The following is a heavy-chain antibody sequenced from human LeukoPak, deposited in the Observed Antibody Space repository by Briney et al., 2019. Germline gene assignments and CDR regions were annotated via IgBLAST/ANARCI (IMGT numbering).Heavy chain of an antibody. CDR2: ISGSGGST. D-gene: IGHD2-2*01. J-gene: IGHJ6*02. Sequence: GGSLRLSCAASGFTLSSYAMSWVRQAPGKGLEWVSAISGSGGSTYYADSVKGRFTISRDNSKNTLYLQMNSLRAEDTAVYYCAATHLYCSSTSCYFGPYGMDVWGQGTTVTVSS. CDR3: AATHLYCSSTSCYFGPYGMDV. V-gene: IGHV3-23*01. CDR1: GFTLSSYA.